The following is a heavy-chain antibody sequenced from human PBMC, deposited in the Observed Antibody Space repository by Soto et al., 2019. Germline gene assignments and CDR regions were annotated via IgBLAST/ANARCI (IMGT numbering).Heavy chain of an antibody. Sequence: EVQLLESGGGLVQPGGSLRLSCVASGVTFSSNAMSWVRQAPGKGLEWVSHITRGSGGGTYYADSVKGRFTISRDNAKNTLYMQMNSLRVEDTAVYYCGKGTWGAFDIWGHGTLVTVSS. V-gene: IGHV3-23*01. CDR3: GKGTWGAFDI. CDR1: GVTFSSNA. D-gene: IGHD7-27*01. J-gene: IGHJ3*02. CDR2: ITRGSGGGT.